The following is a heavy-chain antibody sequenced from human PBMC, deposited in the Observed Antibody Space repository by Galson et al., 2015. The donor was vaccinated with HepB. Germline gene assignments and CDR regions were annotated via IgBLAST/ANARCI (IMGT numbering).Heavy chain of an antibody. J-gene: IGHJ5*02. V-gene: IGHV1-18*01. D-gene: IGHD2-2*01. CDR3: ARARYDTSAPDH. CDR2: ISGYNVNT. Sequence: VKVSCKASGYSFTQYGISWVRQAPGHGLEWLGWISGYNVNTNYAQNLQGRVTMTIDTSTTTVYMELRSLRSDDTAVYYCARARYDTSAPDHWGQGTLVTVSS. CDR1: GYSFTQYG.